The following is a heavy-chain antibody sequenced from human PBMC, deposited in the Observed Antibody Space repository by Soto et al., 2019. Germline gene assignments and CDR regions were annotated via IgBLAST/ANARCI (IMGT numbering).Heavy chain of an antibody. Sequence: EVQLVESGGGLVQPGGSLRLSCAASGFTVSSNYMSWVRQAPGKGLEWVSVIYSGGSTYYADSVKGTFTISRDNSKNTMYLQMNSLRAEDTGVYYCAGEGGGEIGDAFDIWGQGTMVTVSS. V-gene: IGHV3-66*01. CDR3: AGEGGGEIGDAFDI. D-gene: IGHD3-16*01. CDR1: GFTVSSNY. CDR2: IYSGGST. J-gene: IGHJ3*02.